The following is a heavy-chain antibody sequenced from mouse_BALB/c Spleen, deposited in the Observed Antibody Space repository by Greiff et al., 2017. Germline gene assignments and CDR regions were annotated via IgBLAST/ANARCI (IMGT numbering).Heavy chain of an antibody. Sequence: EVKLVESGGGLVKPGGSLKLSCAASGFTFSSYAMSWVRQTPEKRLEWVATISSGGSYTYYRDSVKGRFTISRDNAKNTLYLQMSSLRSEDTAMYYCARHGNTWFAYWGQGTLVTVSA. J-gene: IGHJ3*01. D-gene: IGHD2-1*01. V-gene: IGHV5-9-3*01. CDR1: GFTFSSYA. CDR3: ARHGNTWFAY. CDR2: ISSGGSYT.